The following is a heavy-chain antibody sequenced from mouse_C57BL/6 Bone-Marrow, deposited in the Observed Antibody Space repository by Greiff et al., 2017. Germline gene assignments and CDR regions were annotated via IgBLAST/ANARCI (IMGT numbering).Heavy chain of an antibody. V-gene: IGHV1-72*01. Sequence: QVQLKQPGAELVKPGASVKLSCKASGYTFTSYWMHWVKQRPGRGLERIGRIDPNSGGTKYNEKFKSKATLTVDKPSSTAYMQLSSLTSEDSAVYYCAREGIYYYEGYFDVWGTGTTDTGSS. D-gene: IGHD1-1*01. CDR2: IDPNSGGT. J-gene: IGHJ1*03. CDR1: GYTFTSYW. CDR3: AREGIYYYEGYFDV.